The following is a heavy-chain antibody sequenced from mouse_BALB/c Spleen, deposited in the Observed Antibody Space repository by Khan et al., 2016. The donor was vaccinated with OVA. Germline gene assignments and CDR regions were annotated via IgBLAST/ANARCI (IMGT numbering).Heavy chain of an antibody. D-gene: IGHD4-1*01. CDR1: GFTFSNYG. Sequence: EVLLVESGGDLVKPGGSLKLSCAASGFTFSNYGMSWVRQIPDKRLEWVATINSDGTYTYYPDSVKGRFTISRKNAKNTLYLEMSSLKSEDTAMYYCASHLTGSFAYWGQGTLVTVSA. V-gene: IGHV5-6*01. CDR3: ASHLTGSFAY. J-gene: IGHJ3*01. CDR2: INSDGTYT.